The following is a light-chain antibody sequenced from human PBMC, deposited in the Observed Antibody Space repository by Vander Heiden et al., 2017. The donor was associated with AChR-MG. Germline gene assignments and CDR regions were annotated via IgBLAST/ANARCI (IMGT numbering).Light chain of an antibody. CDR2: KVS. CDR1: QSLVHTNGNTY. CDR3: MQATHWPRIT. J-gene: IGKJ5*01. Sequence: EVVMTQSPLSLPVTLGQPASISCRASQSLVHTNGNTYLNWFQQRPGLSPRRLIYKVSNRDSGVPERFNGSWSGTDFTLKISRVEAEDVGVYFCMQATHWPRITLGQGTRLEIK. V-gene: IGKV2-30*02.